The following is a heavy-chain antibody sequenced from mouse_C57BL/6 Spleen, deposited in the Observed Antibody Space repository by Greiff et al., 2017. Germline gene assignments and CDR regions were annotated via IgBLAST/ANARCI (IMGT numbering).Heavy chain of an antibody. Sequence: LQPGAELVKPGASVKLSCKASGYTFTSYWMHWVKQRPGRGLEWIGRIDPNSGGTKYNEKFKSKATLTVDKPSSTAYMQLSSLTSEDSAVYYCAREVYDGYYTLYAMDYWGQGTSVTVSS. J-gene: IGHJ4*01. D-gene: IGHD2-3*01. V-gene: IGHV1-72*01. CDR2: IDPNSGGT. CDR3: AREVYDGYYTLYAMDY. CDR1: GYTFTSYW.